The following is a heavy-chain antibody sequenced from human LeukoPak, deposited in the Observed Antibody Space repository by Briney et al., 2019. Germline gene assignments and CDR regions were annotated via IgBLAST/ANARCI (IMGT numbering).Heavy chain of an antibody. D-gene: IGHD5-18*01. CDR2: IYHSGST. CDR1: GGSISSSNW. J-gene: IGHJ1*01. Sequence: SGTLSLTCAVSGGSISSSNWWSWVRQPPGKGLEWIGQIYHSGSTHYNPSLKSRVTISVDKSKNQFSLKLSSVTAADTAVYYCARSDTAMPGREYFQHWGQGTLVTVSS. CDR3: ARSDTAMPGREYFQH. V-gene: IGHV4-4*02.